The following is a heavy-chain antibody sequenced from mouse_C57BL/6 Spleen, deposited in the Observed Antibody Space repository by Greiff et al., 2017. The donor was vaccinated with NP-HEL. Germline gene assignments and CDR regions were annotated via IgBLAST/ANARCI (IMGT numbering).Heavy chain of an antibody. J-gene: IGHJ1*03. D-gene: IGHD2-5*01. CDR3: ARPFYYSKQWYFDF. V-gene: IGHV1-50*01. CDR2: IDPSDSYT. Sequence: QVQLQQPGAELVKPGASVKLSCKASGYTFTSYWMQWVKQRPGQGLEWIGEIDPSDSYTNYNQKFKGKATLTVDTSSSTAYMQLSSLTSEDSAVYYCARPFYYSKQWYFDFWGTGTTVTVSS. CDR1: GYTFTSYW.